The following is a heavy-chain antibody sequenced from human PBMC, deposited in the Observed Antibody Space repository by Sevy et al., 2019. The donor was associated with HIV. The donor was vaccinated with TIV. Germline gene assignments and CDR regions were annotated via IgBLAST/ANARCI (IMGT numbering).Heavy chain of an antibody. Sequence: GGSLRLSCAASGLTFSSYAMSWVRQAPGKGLEWVSAISGSGGSTYYADSVKGRFTISRDNSKNTLYLQMNSLRAEDTAVYYCAVIQLYYYYMDVWGKGTTVTVSS. V-gene: IGHV3-23*01. D-gene: IGHD5-18*01. CDR2: ISGSGGST. CDR3: AVIQLYYYYMDV. CDR1: GLTFSSYA. J-gene: IGHJ6*03.